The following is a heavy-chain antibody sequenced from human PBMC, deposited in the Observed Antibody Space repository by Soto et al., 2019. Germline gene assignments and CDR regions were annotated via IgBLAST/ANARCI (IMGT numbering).Heavy chain of an antibody. V-gene: IGHV1-8*01. CDR2: MNATSGDT. CDR1: GYTFSDFD. Sequence: DLEQSGAELKRPGASVKVSCKASGYTFSDFDINWLRQASGQGPEWMGWMNATSGDTFFAQRFQGKFNMTWDTSLSTAYMEVGSLTSDDTAIYYCARGNPFNYAGFDVWGQGTTVAVSS. CDR3: ARGNPFNYAGFDV. D-gene: IGHD3-16*01. J-gene: IGHJ6*02.